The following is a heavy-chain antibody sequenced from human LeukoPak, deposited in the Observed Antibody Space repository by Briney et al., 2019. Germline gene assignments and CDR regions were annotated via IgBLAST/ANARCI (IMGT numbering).Heavy chain of an antibody. CDR1: GGSISSGDYY. J-gene: IGHJ4*02. D-gene: IGHD3-10*01. CDR2: IYYSGST. CDR3: ARHSGDVSTCP. Sequence: SQTLSLTCTVSGGSISSGDYYWSWIRQPPGKGLEWIGYIYYSGSTYYNPSLKSRGTISVDTSKNQFFLRLTSVTAADTAIYYCARHSGDVSTCPGGQGTLVTVPS. V-gene: IGHV4-30-4*01.